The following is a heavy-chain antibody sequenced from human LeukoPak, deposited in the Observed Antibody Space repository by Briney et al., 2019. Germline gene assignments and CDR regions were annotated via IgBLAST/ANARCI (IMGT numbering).Heavy chain of an antibody. V-gene: IGHV3-74*03. J-gene: IGHJ4*02. Sequence: PGGSLRLSCAASGFTFSGYWMHWVRQAPGKGLVWVSLIDGDGSTTKYADFATGRFTISRDNAKNTLYLQMNSLRADDTAVYYCARARHSYHPRGVIVDLDDWGQGTLVTVSS. CDR1: GFTFSGYW. CDR2: IDGDGSTT. CDR3: ARARHSYHPRGVIVDLDD. D-gene: IGHD3-10*01.